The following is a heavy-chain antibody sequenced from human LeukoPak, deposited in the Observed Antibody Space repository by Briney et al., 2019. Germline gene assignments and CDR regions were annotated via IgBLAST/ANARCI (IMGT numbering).Heavy chain of an antibody. J-gene: IGHJ4*02. D-gene: IGHD2-2*01. CDR3: AKDLYCSSTSCSLFDY. V-gene: IGHV3-23*01. CDR2: ISGSGGST. CDR1: GFTFSSYA. Sequence: GGSLRLSCAASGFTFSSYAMSWVRQAPGKGLEWVSAISGSGGSTYYADSVKGRFTISRDNSKNTLYLQMNSLRAEDTAVYYCAKDLYCSSTSCSLFDYRGQGTLVTVSS.